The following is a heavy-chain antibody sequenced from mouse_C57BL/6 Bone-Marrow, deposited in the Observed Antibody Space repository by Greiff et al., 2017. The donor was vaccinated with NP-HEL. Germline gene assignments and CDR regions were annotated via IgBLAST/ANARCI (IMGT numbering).Heavy chain of an antibody. CDR2: ISSGGSYT. J-gene: IGHJ4*01. V-gene: IGHV5-6*01. Sequence: EVHLVESGGDLVKPGGSLKLSCAASGFTFSSYGMSWVRQTPDKRLEWVATISSGGSYTYYPDSVKGRFTNSRDTAKNTLYLQMSSLKSEDTAMYYCARWLLPYYYAMDYWGQGTSVTVSS. CDR3: ARWLLPYYYAMDY. CDR1: GFTFSSYG. D-gene: IGHD2-3*01.